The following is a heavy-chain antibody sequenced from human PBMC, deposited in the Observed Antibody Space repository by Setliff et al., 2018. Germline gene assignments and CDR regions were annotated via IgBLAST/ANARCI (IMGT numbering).Heavy chain of an antibody. D-gene: IGHD3-9*01. CDR2: ISGSGGST. J-gene: IGHJ3*02. V-gene: IGHV3-23*01. CDR1: GFTFSSYA. Sequence: PGGSLRLSCAASGFTFSSYAMSWVRQAPGKGLEWVPAISGSGGSTYYADPVKGRFTISRDNSKNTLYLQMNSLRAEDTAVYYCAKDLEAQYYDILTGYSMGAFDIWGQGTMVTVSS. CDR3: AKDLEAQYYDILTGYSMGAFDI.